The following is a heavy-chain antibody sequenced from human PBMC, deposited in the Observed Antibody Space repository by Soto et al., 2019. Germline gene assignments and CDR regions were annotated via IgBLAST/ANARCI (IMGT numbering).Heavy chain of an antibody. CDR1: GGSISSSNFY. CDR2: IYYSGST. CDR3: ARGAALLRYCDWLLPKYYYYMDV. Sequence: SETLSLTCSVTGGSISSSNFYWGWIRQPPGKGLEWIGSIYYSGSTYYNPSLKTRVTIFVDTSKNQFSLKLSSVTAADTAVYYCARGAALLRYCDWLLPKYYYYMDVWGKGTAVTVSS. D-gene: IGHD3-9*01. V-gene: IGHV4-39*07. J-gene: IGHJ6*03.